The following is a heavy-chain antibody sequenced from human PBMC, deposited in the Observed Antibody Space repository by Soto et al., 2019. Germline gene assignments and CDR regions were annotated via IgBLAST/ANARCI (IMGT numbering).Heavy chain of an antibody. CDR1: GYTFTSYG. D-gene: IGHD2-2*01. J-gene: IGHJ4*02. Sequence: QVQLVQSGAEVKKPGASVKVSCKASGYTFTSYGISWVRQAPGQVLEWMGWISAYNGNTNYAQKLQGRVTMTTDTSTSTAYMELRSLRSDDTAVYSCARAACDRYCSSTSTKYPHYFDYWGQGTLVTVSS. V-gene: IGHV1-18*01. CDR2: ISAYNGNT. CDR3: ARAACDRYCSSTSTKYPHYFDY.